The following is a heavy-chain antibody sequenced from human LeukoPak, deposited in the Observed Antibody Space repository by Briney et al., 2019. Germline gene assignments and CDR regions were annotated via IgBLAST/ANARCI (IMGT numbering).Heavy chain of an antibody. CDR3: AIQGYCSGGSCYSVRSFDP. Sequence: KPSETLSLTCTVSGGSISSSSYYWGWIRQPPGKWLEWIGSIYYSGSTYYNPSLKSRVTISVDTSKNQFSLKLSSVTAADTAVYYCAIQGYCSGGSCYSVRSFDPWGQGTLVTVSS. D-gene: IGHD2-15*01. CDR1: GGSISSSSYY. V-gene: IGHV4-39*01. J-gene: IGHJ5*02. CDR2: IYYSGST.